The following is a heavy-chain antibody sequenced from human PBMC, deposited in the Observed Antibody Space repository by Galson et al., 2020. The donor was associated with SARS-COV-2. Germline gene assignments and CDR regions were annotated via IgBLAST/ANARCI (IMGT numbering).Heavy chain of an antibody. D-gene: IGHD2-2*01. Sequence: SLKLSCAASGFALSNSAMHWVRQAPGKGLEWVAIISYDGTTQHNSDSVRGRFTISRDISKNTLYLEMNSLRPEDTAVYYCARETDDHTSSWYDSWGQGVRVSVSS. V-gene: IGHV3-30*04. CDR1: GFALSNSA. J-gene: IGHJ5*01. CDR3: ARETDDHTSSWYDS. CDR2: ISYDGTTQ.